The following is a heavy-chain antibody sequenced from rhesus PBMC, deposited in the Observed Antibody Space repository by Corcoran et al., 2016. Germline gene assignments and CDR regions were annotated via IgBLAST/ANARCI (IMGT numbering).Heavy chain of an antibody. CDR3: APWYYYDSVPITPGRR. Sequence: EVQLVESGGGLAKPGGSLRLSCAASGFTFSSYAMHWVRQAPGKGLEWVSAISSGGSTYYEDSVKGRFTISRENAKNPLSLQMNSLRAEDTAVYYCAPWYYYDSVPITPGRRGGQGVLVTVSS. V-gene: IGHV3-103*01. CDR1: GFTFSSYA. D-gene: IGHD3-28*01. CDR2: ISSGGST. J-gene: IGHJ4*01.